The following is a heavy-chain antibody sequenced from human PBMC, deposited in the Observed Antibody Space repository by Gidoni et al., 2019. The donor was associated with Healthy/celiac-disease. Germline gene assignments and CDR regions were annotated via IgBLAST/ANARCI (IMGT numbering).Heavy chain of an antibody. J-gene: IGHJ4*02. Sequence: QVQLVQSGAEVKKPGSSVKVSCKASGGTFGSYAISWVRQAPGQGLEWMGGIIPICGTANYAQKFQGRVTITADESTSTAYMELSSLRSEDTAVYYCAREGQYSRNFDYWGQGTLVTVSS. CDR2: IIPICGTA. D-gene: IGHD6-6*01. CDR1: GGTFGSYA. V-gene: IGHV1-69*01. CDR3: AREGQYSRNFDY.